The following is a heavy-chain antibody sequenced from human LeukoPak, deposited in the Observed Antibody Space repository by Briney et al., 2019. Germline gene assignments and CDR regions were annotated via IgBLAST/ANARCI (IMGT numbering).Heavy chain of an antibody. CDR3: AKPTYDYVWGSYRRNWFDP. D-gene: IGHD3-16*02. V-gene: IGHV1-2*02. CDR2: INPNSGGT. CDR1: GYTFTGYY. J-gene: IGHJ5*02. Sequence: ASVKVSCKASGYTFTGYYMHWVRQAPGQGLEWMGWINPNSGGTNYAQKFQGRVTMTRDTSISTAYMELSRLRSDDTAVYYCAKPTYDYVWGSYRRNWFDPWGQGTLVTVSS.